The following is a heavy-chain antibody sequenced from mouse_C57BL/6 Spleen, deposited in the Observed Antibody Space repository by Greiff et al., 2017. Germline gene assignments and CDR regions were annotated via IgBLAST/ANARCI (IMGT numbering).Heavy chain of an antibody. J-gene: IGHJ3*01. CDR1: GFTFNTYA. CDR3: VGGFAY. V-gene: IGHV10-3*01. Sequence: EVHLVESGGGLVQPKGSLKLSCAASGFTFNTYAMHWVRQAPGKGLEWVARIRRKSSNYATYYADSVKDRFTISRDDSQSMLDLQMNNLKTEDTAMYYCVGGFAYWGQGTLVTVSA. CDR2: IRRKSSNYAT.